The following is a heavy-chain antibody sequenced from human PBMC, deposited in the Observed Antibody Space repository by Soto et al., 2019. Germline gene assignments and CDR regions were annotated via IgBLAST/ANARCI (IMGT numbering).Heavy chain of an antibody. CDR1: GYSFTSYW. D-gene: IGHD2-2*02. J-gene: IGHJ6*02. V-gene: IGHV5-51*01. CDR2: LYPGDSDT. Sequence: GESLKISCKGSGYSFTSYWIGWVRQMPGKGLEWMGILYPGDSDTRYSPSFHGQVAISADKSISTAYLQWSSLKASDTAMYYCARLVCSSTSCYTRGHYYYYYGMDVWGQGTTVTVSS. CDR3: ARLVCSSTSCYTRGHYYYYYGMDV.